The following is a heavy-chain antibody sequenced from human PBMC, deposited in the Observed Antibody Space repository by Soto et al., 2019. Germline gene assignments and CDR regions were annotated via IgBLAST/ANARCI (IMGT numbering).Heavy chain of an antibody. V-gene: IGHV3-23*01. D-gene: IGHD2-2*01. J-gene: IGHJ2*01. Sequence: PGGSLRLSCAASGFTFSSYAINWVRQAPGKGLEWVSAISGRGGGTTYADSVKGRFTISRDNSNNTVFLQMNSLSAEDTAVYYCAKDGWGLEYQLQSYWYFDLWGRGTLVTVSS. CDR3: AKDGWGLEYQLQSYWYFDL. CDR2: ISGRGGGT. CDR1: GFTFSSYA.